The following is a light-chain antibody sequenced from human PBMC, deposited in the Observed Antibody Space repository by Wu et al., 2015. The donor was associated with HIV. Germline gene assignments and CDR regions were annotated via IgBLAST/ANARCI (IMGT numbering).Light chain of an antibody. Sequence: EIVLTQSPATLSLSPGERATLSCRASQSVSSTYLAWYQQKPGHPPRLLIYAASRRATGIPDRFSGSGSGTDFSLTISRLEPEDFAVYYCQQFDTSPWTFGQGTKVEIK. CDR3: QQFDTSPWT. CDR2: AAS. V-gene: IGKV3-20*01. J-gene: IGKJ1*01. CDR1: QSVSSTY.